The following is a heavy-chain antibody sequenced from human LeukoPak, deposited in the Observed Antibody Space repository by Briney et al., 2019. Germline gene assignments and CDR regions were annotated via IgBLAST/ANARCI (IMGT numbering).Heavy chain of an antibody. V-gene: IGHV1-2*06. Sequence: GASVKVSCKASGYTFTGYYMHWVRQAPGQGLEWMGRINPNSGGTNYAQKFQGRVTVTRDTSISTAYMELSRLRSDDTAVYYCARGGNFRDYYDSSGFYWGQGTLVTVSS. CDR1: GYTFTGYY. CDR2: INPNSGGT. D-gene: IGHD3-22*01. CDR3: ARGGNFRDYYDSSGFY. J-gene: IGHJ4*02.